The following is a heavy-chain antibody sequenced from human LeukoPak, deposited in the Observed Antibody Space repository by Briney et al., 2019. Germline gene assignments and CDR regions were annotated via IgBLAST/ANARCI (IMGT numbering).Heavy chain of an antibody. CDR2: ISYDGSNK. CDR3: AKMGARLYYYYYGMDV. CDR1: GFTFSSYG. J-gene: IGHJ6*02. V-gene: IGHV3-30*18. D-gene: IGHD1-26*01. Sequence: GGSLRLSCAASGFTFSSYGMHWVRQAPGNGREGVAVISYDGSNKYYADPVKGRFTISRDNSKNTLYLQMNSLRAEDTAVYYCAKMGARLYYYYYGMDVWGQGTTVTVSS.